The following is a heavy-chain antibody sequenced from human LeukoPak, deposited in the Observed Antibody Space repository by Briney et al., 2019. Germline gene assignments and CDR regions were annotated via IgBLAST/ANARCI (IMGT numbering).Heavy chain of an antibody. Sequence: KPSQTLSLTCTVSGGSISSGDYYWGWLRQPPGKGLEWIGSIYYSGSTYYNPSLKSRVTISVDTSRNQFSLKLSSVTAADTAVYYCARFCGRSTSWPRVFDIWGQGTMVTVSS. CDR1: GGSISSGDYY. CDR3: ARFCGRSTSWPRVFDI. CDR2: IYYSGST. V-gene: IGHV4-39*01. D-gene: IGHD2-2*01. J-gene: IGHJ3*02.